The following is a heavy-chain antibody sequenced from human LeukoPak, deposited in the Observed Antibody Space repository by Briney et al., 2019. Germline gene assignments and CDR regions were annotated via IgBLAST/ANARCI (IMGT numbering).Heavy chain of an antibody. J-gene: IGHJ4*02. D-gene: IGHD1-1*01. CDR1: GFTFDDYA. Sequence: GGSLRLSCAASGFTFDDYAMSWVRQAPGKGLEWVSAISGSGGSTYYADSVKGRFTISRDNAKKSLYLQMNSLRAEDTAVYYCTRLGLLESVDWGQGTLVTVSS. CDR2: ISGSGGST. CDR3: TRLGLLESVD. V-gene: IGHV3-23*01.